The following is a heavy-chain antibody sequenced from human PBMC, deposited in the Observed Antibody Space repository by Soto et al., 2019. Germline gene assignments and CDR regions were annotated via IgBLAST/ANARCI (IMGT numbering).Heavy chain of an antibody. Sequence: EVQLVESGGGLVQPGGSLRLSCAASGFTFGNYWMTWVRQAPGKGLEWVANIKGDGSAKSYLDSVRGRFTVSRDKAENSQFTQSKNPRPPYKALCYWARSGAPGSSGYYLDAFDIWGQGTRVTVS. CDR3: ARSGAPGSSGYYLDAFDI. CDR2: IKGDGSAK. V-gene: IGHV3-7*05. J-gene: IGHJ3*02. D-gene: IGHD6-25*01. CDR1: GFTFGNYW.